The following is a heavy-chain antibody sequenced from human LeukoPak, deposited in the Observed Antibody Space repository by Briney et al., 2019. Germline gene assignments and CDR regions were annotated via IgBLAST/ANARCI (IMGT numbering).Heavy chain of an antibody. CDR3: ANLRAAAGTEV. CDR2: ISGSGGST. J-gene: IGHJ4*02. CDR1: GFTFSSYA. D-gene: IGHD6-13*01. V-gene: IGHV3-23*01. Sequence: GGSLRLSCAASGFTFSSYAMSWVRQAPGKGLEWVSAISGSGGSTYFADSVKGRFTISRDNSKNTLYLQMNTLRAEDTAVYYCANLRAAAGTEVWGQGTLVTVSS.